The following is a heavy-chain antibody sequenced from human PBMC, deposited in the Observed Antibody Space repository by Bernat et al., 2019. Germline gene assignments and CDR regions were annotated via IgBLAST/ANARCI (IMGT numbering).Heavy chain of an antibody. D-gene: IGHD6-19*01. Sequence: QVQLVQSGAEVKKPGASVKVSCKASGYTFTSYYMHWVRQAPGQGLEWMGIINPSGGSTSYAQKFQGRVTMTRDTSTSTVYMELSSLRSKDTAVYYCARDLWAGPHYYYYGMDVWGQGTTVTVSS. CDR1: GYTFTSYY. CDR2: INPSGGST. V-gene: IGHV1-46*01. CDR3: ARDLWAGPHYYYYGMDV. J-gene: IGHJ6*02.